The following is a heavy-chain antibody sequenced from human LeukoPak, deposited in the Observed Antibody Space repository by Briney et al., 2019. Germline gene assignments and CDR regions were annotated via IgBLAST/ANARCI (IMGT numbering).Heavy chain of an antibody. Sequence: PGGSLRLSCAASGFTFSSYAMSWVRQAPGKGLEWVSAISGSGGSTYYADSVKGRFTISRDNSKNTLYLQMNSLRAEDTAVYYCAAGDSSSWYNPHYYFDYWGQGTLVTVSS. CDR1: GFTFSSYA. CDR2: ISGSGGST. CDR3: AAGDSSSWYNPHYYFDY. J-gene: IGHJ4*02. V-gene: IGHV3-23*01. D-gene: IGHD6-13*01.